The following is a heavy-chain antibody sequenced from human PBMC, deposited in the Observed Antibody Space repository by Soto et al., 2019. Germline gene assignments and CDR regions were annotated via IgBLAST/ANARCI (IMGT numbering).Heavy chain of an antibody. Sequence: PSETLSLTCTVSGGSISSYYWSWIRQPPGKGLEWIGYIYYSGSTNYNPSLKSRVTISVDTSKNQFSLKLSSVTAADTAVYYFARALILTGYYIHDAFDIWGQGTMVTVS. CDR2: IYYSGST. CDR1: GGSISSYY. V-gene: IGHV4-59*01. CDR3: ARALILTGYYIHDAFDI. J-gene: IGHJ3*02. D-gene: IGHD3-9*01.